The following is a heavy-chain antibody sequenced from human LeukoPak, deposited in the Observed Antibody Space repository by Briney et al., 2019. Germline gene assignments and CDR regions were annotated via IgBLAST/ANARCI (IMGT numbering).Heavy chain of an antibody. CDR2: ISGSRSYI. CDR1: GFTFNSYS. Sequence: GGSRRLSCAASGFTFNSYSMNWVRQAPGKGLEWVSSISGSRSYIYYADSVKGRFTISRDNAKNSLYLQMNSLRAEDTAVYYCARDLMGIAYRGAFYYWGQGTLVTVSS. J-gene: IGHJ4*02. D-gene: IGHD6-13*01. CDR3: ARDLMGIAYRGAFYY. V-gene: IGHV3-21*04.